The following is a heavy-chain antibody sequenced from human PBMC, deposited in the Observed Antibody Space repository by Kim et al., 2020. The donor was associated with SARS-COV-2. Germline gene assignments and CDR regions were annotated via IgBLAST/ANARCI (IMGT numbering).Heavy chain of an antibody. J-gene: IGHJ4*03. CDR2: ITSYGCST. Sequence: GGSLRLSCAASGVTSGRHWINWVRQVPGKGLVWLSRITSYGCSTVYADSVKGRFTISRDIAKNTVYLEMNSLRVEDTAVYYCASLYPPCYWGQGAQFIVSS. CDR1: GVTSGRHW. V-gene: IGHV3-74*01. CDR3: ASLYPPCY. D-gene: IGHD2-2*02.